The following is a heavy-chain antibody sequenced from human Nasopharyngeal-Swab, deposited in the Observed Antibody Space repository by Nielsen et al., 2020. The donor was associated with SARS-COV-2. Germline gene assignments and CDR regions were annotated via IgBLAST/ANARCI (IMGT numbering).Heavy chain of an antibody. CDR1: GYTFTSYY. J-gene: IGHJ4*02. CDR3: ARDGIAVAGNGFDY. V-gene: IGHV1-2*02. CDR2: INPNSGGT. D-gene: IGHD6-19*01. Sequence: ASVKVSCKASGYTFTSYYMHWVQQAPGQGLEWMGWINPNSGGTNYAQKLQGRVTMTTDTSTSTAYMELRSLRSDDTAVYYCARDGIAVAGNGFDYWGQGTLVTVSS.